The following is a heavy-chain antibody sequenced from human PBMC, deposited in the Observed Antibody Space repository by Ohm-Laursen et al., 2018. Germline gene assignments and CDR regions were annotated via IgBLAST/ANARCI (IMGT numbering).Heavy chain of an antibody. Sequence: RSLRLSCAASGFTFSSYGMHWVRQAPGKGLEWVAVISYDGSNKYYADSVKGRFTISRDNSKNTLYLQMNSLRAEDTAVYYCAKSSLPYCGGDCYPGLPWGAFDIWGQGTMVTVSS. CDR3: AKSSLPYCGGDCYPGLPWGAFDI. CDR1: GFTFSSYG. CDR2: ISYDGSNK. J-gene: IGHJ3*02. V-gene: IGHV3-30*18. D-gene: IGHD2-21*02.